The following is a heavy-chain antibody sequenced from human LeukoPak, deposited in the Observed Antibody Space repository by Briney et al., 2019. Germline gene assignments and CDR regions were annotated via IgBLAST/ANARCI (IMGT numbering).Heavy chain of an antibody. CDR3: AKNSIVVVPAATGDDNWFDP. D-gene: IGHD2-2*01. V-gene: IGHV3-23*01. CDR1: GITFSSYA. J-gene: IGHJ5*02. Sequence: GGSLRLSCAASGITFSSYAMSWVRQAPGKGLEWVSAISGSSGSTYYADSVKGRFTISRDNSKNTLYLQMNSLRAEDTAVYYCAKNSIVVVPAATGDDNWFDPWGQGTLVTVSS. CDR2: ISGSSGST.